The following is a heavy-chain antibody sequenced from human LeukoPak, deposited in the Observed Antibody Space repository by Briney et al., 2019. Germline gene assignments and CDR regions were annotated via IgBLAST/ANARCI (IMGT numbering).Heavy chain of an antibody. CDR3: ARDSAPSIASRPYPDY. CDR1: GFTFSDYY. V-gene: IGHV3-11*04. D-gene: IGHD6-6*01. J-gene: IGHJ4*02. Sequence: GGSLRLSCAASGFTFSDYYMSWIRQAPGKGLECVSYISSSGSTIYYTDSVKGRFTISRDNAKNSLYLQMNSLRAEDTAVYFRARDSAPSIASRPYPDYWGQGTLVTVSS. CDR2: ISSSGSTI.